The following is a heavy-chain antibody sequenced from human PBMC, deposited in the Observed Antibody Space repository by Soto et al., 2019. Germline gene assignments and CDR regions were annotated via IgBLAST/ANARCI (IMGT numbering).Heavy chain of an antibody. D-gene: IGHD5-18*01. CDR3: ARADGPLPVTLLGF. Sequence: EVRLLESGGGLVQPGGSLRLSCATSGFTFNNYSMSWVRQAPGKGLEWVSSINRGGGPYYADSVKGRFTISRDNSKNMLYPQMNSLRAEDTAVYFCARADGPLPVTLLGFWGQGTLVTVSS. CDR2: INRGGGP. J-gene: IGHJ4*02. CDR1: GFTFNNYS. V-gene: IGHV3-23*01.